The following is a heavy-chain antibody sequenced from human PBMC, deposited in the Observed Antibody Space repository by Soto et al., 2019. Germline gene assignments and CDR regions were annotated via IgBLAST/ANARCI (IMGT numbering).Heavy chain of an antibody. CDR2: IYYSGST. CDR1: GGSIRSGGYY. J-gene: IGHJ4*02. Sequence: SETLSLTCTVSGGSIRSGGYYWSWIRQHPGKGQEWIGYIYYSGSTYYSPSLKSRVTISVDTSKNQFSLKLSSVTAADPAVYYWPRDNSDYWGQGTLVTVS. V-gene: IGHV4-31*03. CDR3: PRDNSDY.